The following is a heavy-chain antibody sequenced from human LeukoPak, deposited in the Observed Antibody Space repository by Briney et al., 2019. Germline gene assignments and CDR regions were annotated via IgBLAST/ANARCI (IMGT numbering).Heavy chain of an antibody. CDR2: IYTSGST. CDR1: GGSISSGSYY. D-gene: IGHD4-17*01. J-gene: IGHJ4*02. V-gene: IGHV4-61*02. Sequence: SQTLSLTCTVSGGSISSGSYYWNWIRQPAGKGLEWIGRIYTSGSTKYNPSLKSRVTVSVDTSKNQFSLKVRSVTAADTAVYYCARDDYGDYVLDYWGQGTLVTVSS. CDR3: ARDDYGDYVLDY.